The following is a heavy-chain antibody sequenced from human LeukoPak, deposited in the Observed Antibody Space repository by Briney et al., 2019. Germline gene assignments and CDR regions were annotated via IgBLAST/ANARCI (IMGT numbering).Heavy chain of an antibody. V-gene: IGHV3-23*01. Sequence: PGGSLRLSCAASGFTFSSYSMNWVRQAPGKGLEWVSAISGSGGSTYYADSVKGRFTISRDNSKNTLYLQMNSLRAEDTAVYYCAKDGYDSSGYYYGDYWGQGTLVTVSS. D-gene: IGHD3-22*01. CDR1: GFTFSSYS. CDR3: AKDGYDSSGYYYGDY. J-gene: IGHJ4*02. CDR2: ISGSGGST.